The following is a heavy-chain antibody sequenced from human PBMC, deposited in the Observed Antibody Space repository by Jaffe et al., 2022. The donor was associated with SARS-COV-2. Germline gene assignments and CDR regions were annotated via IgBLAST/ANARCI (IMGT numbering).Heavy chain of an antibody. CDR2: IHMGTGVP. CDR1: KNAFPGSI. J-gene: IGHJ3*02. Sequence: QVQLVQSGSELKEPGASVKVSCKAAKNAFPGSILNWVRQAPGQGPEWIGYIHMGTGVPAYAQGFTGRFVFSWDTSDSTAYLQITGLKPADGAVYYCAGRTIPRVRLGTFDIWGQGTLVTVSS. D-gene: IGHD3-9*01. V-gene: IGHV7-4-1*02. CDR3: AGRTIPRVRLGTFDI.